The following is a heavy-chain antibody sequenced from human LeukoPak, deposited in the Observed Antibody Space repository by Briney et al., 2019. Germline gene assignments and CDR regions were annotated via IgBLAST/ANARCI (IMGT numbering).Heavy chain of an antibody. V-gene: IGHV3-48*03. CDR2: ITKNAASI. Sequence: PGRSLRFSCAASGFTFSVYEMHWIRQAPGKGLEWISYITKNAASIYYAPSVRGRFTISSDTAENSLYLQMNSLRAEDSALYYCARGRILRSEPFFDFWGQGTLVTVSS. J-gene: IGHJ4*02. D-gene: IGHD1-14*01. CDR1: GFTFSVYE. CDR3: ARGRILRSEPFFDF.